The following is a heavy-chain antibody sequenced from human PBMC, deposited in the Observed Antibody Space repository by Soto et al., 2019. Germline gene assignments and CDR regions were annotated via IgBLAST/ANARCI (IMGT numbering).Heavy chain of an antibody. J-gene: IGHJ4*02. Sequence: GGSLRLSCAASGFTFSSYSMNWVRQAPGKGLEWVSYISSSSSTIYYADSVKGRFTISRDNAKNSLYLQMNSLRAEDTAVYYCATGSGSYLDYWGQGTLVTVSS. CDR3: ATGSGSYLDY. D-gene: IGHD3-10*01. V-gene: IGHV3-48*01. CDR2: ISSSSSTI. CDR1: GFTFSSYS.